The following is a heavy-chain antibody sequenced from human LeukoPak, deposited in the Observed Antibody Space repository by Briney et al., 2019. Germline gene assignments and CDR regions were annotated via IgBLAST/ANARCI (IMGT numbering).Heavy chain of an antibody. Sequence: GESLKISCKGSGSSFTSYWIGWVRQLPGKGLEWMGIIYPGDSDTRYSPSFQGQVTISADKSISTAYLQWSSLKASDTAMYYCARQGDCSSTSCYTQPRNWFDPWGQGTLVTVSS. J-gene: IGHJ5*02. CDR3: ARQGDCSSTSCYTQPRNWFDP. CDR1: GSSFTSYW. CDR2: IYPGDSDT. V-gene: IGHV5-51*01. D-gene: IGHD2-2*02.